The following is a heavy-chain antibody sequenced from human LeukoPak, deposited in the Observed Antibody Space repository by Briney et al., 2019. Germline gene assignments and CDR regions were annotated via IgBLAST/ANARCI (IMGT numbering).Heavy chain of an antibody. J-gene: IGHJ1*01. CDR2: IKSKTDGGTT. CDR3: TTRAAAVSSEYFQH. Sequence: GGSLRLSCAASGFTFRNAWMSRVRQAPGKGLEWVGRIKSKTDGGTTDYAAPVKGRFTISRDDSKNTLYLQMNSLKTEDTAVYYCTTRAAAVSSEYFQHWGQGTLVTVSS. D-gene: IGHD6-13*01. CDR1: GFTFRNAW. V-gene: IGHV3-15*01.